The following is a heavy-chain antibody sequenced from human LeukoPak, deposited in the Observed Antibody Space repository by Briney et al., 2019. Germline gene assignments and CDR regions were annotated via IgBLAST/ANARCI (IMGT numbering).Heavy chain of an antibody. V-gene: IGHV3-74*01. CDR2: INSDGSST. J-gene: IGHJ6*03. Sequence: GGSLRLSCAASGFTFSSYWMHWVRQAPGKGLVWVSRINSDGSSTSYADSVKGRFTISRDNAKNSLYLQMNSLRAEDTAVYYCASTSEYYYYMDVWGKGTTVTVSS. CDR3: ASTSEYYYYMDV. CDR1: GFTFSSYW.